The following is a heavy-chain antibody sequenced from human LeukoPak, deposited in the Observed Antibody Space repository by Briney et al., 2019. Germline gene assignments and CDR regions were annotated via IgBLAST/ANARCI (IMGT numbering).Heavy chain of an antibody. CDR2: IFHSGST. D-gene: IGHD4-23*01. CDR1: GESINKGKW. CDR3: VYGGNSGDWLY. Sequence: PSETPSLTCAVSGESINKGKWWSWVRQPPGKGLEWIGEIFHSGSTNYNPSLKSRLTMSVDKSNNQFSLRLSSVTAADTAVYYCVYGGNSGDWLYWGQGTLVTVSS. V-gene: IGHV4-4*02. J-gene: IGHJ4*02.